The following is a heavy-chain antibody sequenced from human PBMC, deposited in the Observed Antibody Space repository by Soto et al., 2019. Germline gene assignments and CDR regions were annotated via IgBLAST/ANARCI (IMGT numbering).Heavy chain of an antibody. J-gene: IGHJ4*02. D-gene: IGHD6-13*01. CDR1: GYSFTSYW. Sequence: PGESLKISCKGSGYSFTSYWIGWVRQMPGKGLEWMGFIYPDDSDTKYSPSFQGQVTISVDKSITTASLQWSSLKASDTAMYYCARIPFAATGFYFDYWAQGTLVTVSS. CDR2: IYPDDSDT. V-gene: IGHV5-51*01. CDR3: ARIPFAATGFYFDY.